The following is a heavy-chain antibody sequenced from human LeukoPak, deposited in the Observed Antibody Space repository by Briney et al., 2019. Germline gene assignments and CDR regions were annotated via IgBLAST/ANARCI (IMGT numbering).Heavy chain of an antibody. CDR3: AKDGGLWVSAHWGDS. D-gene: IGHD7-27*01. V-gene: IGHV3-23*01. CDR1: GFTFSSYT. CDR2: ITTSDGNT. J-gene: IGHJ4*02. Sequence: GGSLRLSCAASGFTFSSYTMSWVRQAPGRGLEWVSTITTSDGNTYYADSVKGRFTVYRDNSKNTLFLQMNSLRAEDTAVYYCAKDGGLWVSAHWGDSWGRGTLVTVSS.